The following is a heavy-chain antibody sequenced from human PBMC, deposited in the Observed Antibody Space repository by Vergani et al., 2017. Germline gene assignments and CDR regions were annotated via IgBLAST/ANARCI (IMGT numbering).Heavy chain of an antibody. V-gene: IGHV2-5*01. CDR3: AXSDYPHSNHYGDLLFDY. D-gene: IGHD4-17*01. Sequence: QITLKESGPTLVKPTQTLTLTCTFSGFSLSTSGVGVGWIRQPPGKALEWLALIYWNDDKRYSPSLKSRLTITKDTSKNQVVLTMTNMDPVDTATYYCAXSDYPHSNHYGDLLFDYWGQGTLVTVSS. J-gene: IGHJ4*02. CDR1: GFSLSTSGVG. CDR2: IYWNDDK.